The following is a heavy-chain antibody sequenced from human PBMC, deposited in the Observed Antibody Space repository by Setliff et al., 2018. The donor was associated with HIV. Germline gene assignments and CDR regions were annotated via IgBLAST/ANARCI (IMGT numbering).Heavy chain of an antibody. V-gene: IGHV1-2*02. CDR1: AYTFTDYY. J-gene: IGHJ4*02. Sequence: GASVKVSCKASAYTFTDYYMHWVRQAPGQGLEWMGWINPNSGDTNYAQKFQGRVTMTRDTSIKTAYMELSSPRSDDTAVDYCARRQQWLGREYYFDYWGQGTLVTVSS. D-gene: IGHD6-19*01. CDR3: ARRQQWLGREYYFDY. CDR2: INPNSGDT.